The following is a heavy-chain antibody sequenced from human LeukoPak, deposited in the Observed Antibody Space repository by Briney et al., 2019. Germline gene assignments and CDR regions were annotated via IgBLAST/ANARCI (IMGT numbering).Heavy chain of an antibody. Sequence: PGGSLRLPCEASGFSVSNYMSWVRQAPGKGLEWVSVIYSNGNTYYADSVKGRFTISRDNSKNTLYLQMNSLRAEDTAVYYCARVRNVNSVAGTVDYWGQGTLVTVSS. CDR3: ARVRNVNSVAGTVDY. V-gene: IGHV3-53*01. CDR1: GFSVSNY. D-gene: IGHD6-19*01. CDR2: IYSNGNT. J-gene: IGHJ4*02.